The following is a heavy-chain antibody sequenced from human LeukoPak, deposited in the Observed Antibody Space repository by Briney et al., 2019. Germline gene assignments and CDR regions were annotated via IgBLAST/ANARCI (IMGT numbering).Heavy chain of an antibody. D-gene: IGHD5-18*01. J-gene: IGHJ6*03. CDR2: IYPGDSDT. CDR3: ARRSAMVDYYYMDV. V-gene: IGHV5-51*01. CDR1: GYSFTSYW. Sequence: GESLKISCKGSGYSFTSYWTGWVRQMPGKGLEWMGIIYPGDSDTRHSPSFQGQVTISADKSTSTAYLQWSSLKASDAAMYYCARRSAMVDYYYMDVWGKGTTVTVSS.